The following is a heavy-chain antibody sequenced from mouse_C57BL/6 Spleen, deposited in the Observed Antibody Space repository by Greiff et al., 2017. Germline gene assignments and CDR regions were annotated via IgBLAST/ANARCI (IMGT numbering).Heavy chain of an antibody. CDR3: ARWIYYYGSSHWYFDV. D-gene: IGHD1-1*01. CDR1: GYTFTAYN. J-gene: IGHJ1*03. CDR2: INPNNGGT. V-gene: IGHV1-22*01. Sequence: VQLKQSGPELVKPGASVKMSCKASGYTFTAYNMHWVKQSHGKSLEWIGYINPNNGGTSYNQKFKGKATLTVNKSSSTAYMELRSLTSEDSAVYYCARWIYYYGSSHWYFDVWGTGTTVTVSS.